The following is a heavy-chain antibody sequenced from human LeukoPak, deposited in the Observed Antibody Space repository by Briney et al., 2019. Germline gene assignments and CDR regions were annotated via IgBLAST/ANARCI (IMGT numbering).Heavy chain of an antibody. CDR2: IYASGST. Sequence: PSETLSLTCTVSDDSISSSSYYWGWIRQPPGKGLEWIGSIYASGSTYYNPSLKSRVTISVDTSKNQFSLKLSSVTAADTAVYYCARQTRFYSERAQFDIWGQGTVVTVSS. V-gene: IGHV4-39*01. D-gene: IGHD3-22*01. CDR1: DDSISSSSYY. J-gene: IGHJ3*02. CDR3: ARQTRFYSERAQFDI.